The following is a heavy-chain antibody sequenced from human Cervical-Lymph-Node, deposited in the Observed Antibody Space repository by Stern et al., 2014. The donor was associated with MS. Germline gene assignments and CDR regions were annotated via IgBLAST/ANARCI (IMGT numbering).Heavy chain of an antibody. D-gene: IGHD3-22*01. CDR3: ARMGDSSGYGFDY. V-gene: IGHV2-70*04. Sequence: QVTLKESGPALVKPTQTLTLTCTFSGFSLSTSGMRVSWIRQPPGKALEWLARLDWDDDKFYSTSLKTRLTISKDTSKNQVVLTMTNMDPVDTATYYCARMGDSSGYGFDYWGQGTLVTVS. CDR2: LDWDDDK. CDR1: GFSLSTSGMR. J-gene: IGHJ4*02.